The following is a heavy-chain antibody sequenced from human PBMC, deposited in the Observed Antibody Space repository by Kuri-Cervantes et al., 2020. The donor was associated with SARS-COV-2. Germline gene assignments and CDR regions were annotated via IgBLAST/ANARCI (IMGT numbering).Heavy chain of an antibody. J-gene: IGHJ4*02. CDR2: IWYDGSNK. V-gene: IGHV3-33*01. Sequence: GGSLRLSCAASGFTFSSYGMHWVRQAPGKGLEWVAVIWYDGSNKYYADSVKGRFTISRDNSKNTLYLQMNSLRAEDTAVYYCATEGEIDDPFDYWGQGTLVTVSS. CDR3: ATEGEIDDPFDY. CDR1: GFTFSSYG. D-gene: IGHD3-3*01.